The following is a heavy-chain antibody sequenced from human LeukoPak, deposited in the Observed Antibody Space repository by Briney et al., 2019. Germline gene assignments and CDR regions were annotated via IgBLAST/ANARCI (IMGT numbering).Heavy chain of an antibody. Sequence: GGSLRLSCACSGFSFSGYAMNWVRQAPGKGLELVSSVSGSGATTFYADSVKGRFITSKDTSSDTVYLQMNSLGAEDTAVYYCAKCSRGYTHYYFDYWGREPWSPSPQ. CDR2: VSGSGATT. CDR1: GFSFSGYA. J-gene: IGHJ4*02. V-gene: IGHV3-23*01. CDR3: AKCSRGYTHYYFDY. D-gene: IGHD6-13*01.